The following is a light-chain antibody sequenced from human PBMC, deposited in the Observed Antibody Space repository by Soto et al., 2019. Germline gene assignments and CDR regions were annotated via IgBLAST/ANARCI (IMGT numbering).Light chain of an antibody. J-gene: IGKJ1*01. Sequence: EIVLTQSPGTLSLSPGERATLSCRASQYVSSSSLAWYQQKRGQAPRLLIHDASTRATGIPARFSGSGSGTEFTLTISSLQSEDFAVYYCQQYNNWPMTFGQGTKVDI. V-gene: IGKV3-15*01. CDR2: DAS. CDR3: QQYNNWPMT. CDR1: QYVSSSS.